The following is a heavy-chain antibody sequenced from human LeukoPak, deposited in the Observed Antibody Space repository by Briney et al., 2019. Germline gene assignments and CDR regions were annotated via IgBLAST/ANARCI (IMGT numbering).Heavy chain of an antibody. CDR3: ARGEVDKPTYYYYYMDV. V-gene: IGHV1-8*01. CDR2: MNPNSGNT. Sequence: ASVKVSCKASGYTYTSYDINWVRQATGQGLEWMGWMNPNSGNTGYAQKFQGRVTMTRNTSISTAYMELSSLRSEDTAVYYCARGEVDKPTYYYYYMDVWGKGTTVTISS. D-gene: IGHD2-15*01. J-gene: IGHJ6*03. CDR1: GYTYTSYD.